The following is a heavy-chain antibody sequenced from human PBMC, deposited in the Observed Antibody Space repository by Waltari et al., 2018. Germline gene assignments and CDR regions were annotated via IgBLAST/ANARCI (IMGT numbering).Heavy chain of an antibody. CDR2: TWSDGSVE. J-gene: IGHJ4*02. CDR3: AKDAFGNTYLDY. Sequence: VQLVESGGGVVQPGKSLSLSCVASGFSLSHYGMHWVRQTPGRGLEWVALTWSDGSVEYYADSVRGRFTVSRDNSKNILYLDMDSLRVDDTATYYCAKDAFGNTYLDYWGQGTLVTVSS. V-gene: IGHV3-33*03. D-gene: IGHD3-10*01. CDR1: GFSLSHYG.